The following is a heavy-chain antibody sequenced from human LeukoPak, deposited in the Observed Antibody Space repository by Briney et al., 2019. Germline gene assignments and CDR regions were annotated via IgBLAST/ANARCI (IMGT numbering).Heavy chain of an antibody. J-gene: IGHJ6*02. V-gene: IGHV5-51*01. CDR1: GYSFTSYW. D-gene: IGHD6-6*01. CDR3: ARLSGSSSLSYYGMDV. CDR2: IYPGDSDT. Sequence: GESLKISCKGSGYSFTSYWIGWVRQMPGKVLEWMGIIYPGDSDTRYSPSFQGQVTISADKSISTADLQWSSLKASDTAMYYCARLSGSSSLSYYGMDVWGQGTTVTVSS.